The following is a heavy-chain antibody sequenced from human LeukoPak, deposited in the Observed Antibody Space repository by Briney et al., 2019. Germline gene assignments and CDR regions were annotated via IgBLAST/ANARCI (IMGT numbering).Heavy chain of an antibody. D-gene: IGHD3-22*01. V-gene: IGHV4-34*01. CDR3: ASHYDSSGYYYAY. CDR2: INHSGST. Sequence: SETLSLTCTVHGGSFCGYYWSWIRQPPGKGLEWIGEINHSGSTNYNPSLKSRVTISVDTSKNQFSLKLSSVTAADTAVYYCASHYDSSGYYYAYWGQGTLVTVSS. J-gene: IGHJ4*02. CDR1: GGSFCGYY.